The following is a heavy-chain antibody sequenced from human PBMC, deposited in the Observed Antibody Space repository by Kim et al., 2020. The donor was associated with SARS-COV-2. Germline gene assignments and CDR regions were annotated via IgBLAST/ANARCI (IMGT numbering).Heavy chain of an antibody. D-gene: IGHD3-16*02. Sequence: SETLSLTCAVSGGSISSSNWWSWVRQPPGKGLEWIGEIYHSGSTNYNPSLKSRVTISVDKSKNQFSLKLSSVTAADTAVYYCASEGIDDYVWGSYRYMPPIGPMDVWGQGTTVTVSS. V-gene: IGHV4-4*02. CDR2: IYHSGST. CDR3: ASEGIDDYVWGSYRYMPPIGPMDV. CDR1: GGSISSSNW. J-gene: IGHJ6*02.